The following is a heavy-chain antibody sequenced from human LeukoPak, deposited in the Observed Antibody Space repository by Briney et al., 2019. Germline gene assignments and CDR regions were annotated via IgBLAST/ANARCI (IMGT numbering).Heavy chain of an antibody. J-gene: IGHJ2*01. CDR2: ISGSGGST. Sequence: PGGSLRLSCAASGFTFSNYAMSWVRQAPGKGLEWVSAISGSGGSTYYADSVKGRFTISRDNSKNTLYLQMNSLRAEDTAVYYCAKGPPYYYGSGAWYFDLWGRGTLVTVSS. D-gene: IGHD3-10*01. CDR1: GFTFSNYA. CDR3: AKGPPYYYGSGAWYFDL. V-gene: IGHV3-23*01.